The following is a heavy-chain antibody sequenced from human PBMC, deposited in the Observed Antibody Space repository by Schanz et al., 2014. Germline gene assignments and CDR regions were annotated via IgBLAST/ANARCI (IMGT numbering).Heavy chain of an antibody. CDR3: ARAESPYYLGP. Sequence: QVPLVQSGAEVKKPGSSVKVSCKASGGTFDRDAFNWVRQAPGQGLEWMGRIIPILGRAKYAQKFQGKVPITAVKPTSTAFMERSSLRFQDAAIYYCARAESPYYLGPWGQGTLVTVSS. D-gene: IGHD1-26*01. CDR2: IIPILGRA. V-gene: IGHV1-69*02. J-gene: IGHJ5*02. CDR1: GGTFDRDA.